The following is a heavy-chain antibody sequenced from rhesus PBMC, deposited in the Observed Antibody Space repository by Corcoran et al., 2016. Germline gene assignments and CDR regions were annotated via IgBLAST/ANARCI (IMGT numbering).Heavy chain of an antibody. D-gene: IGHD4-29*01. CDR3: AREIGSSYKNWYFDL. CDR2: ITYSGST. CDR1: GGSITSGYYY. V-gene: IGHV4-122*02. Sequence: QVQLQESGPGLVKPSETLSLTCAVSGGSITSGYYYWSWIRQPPGKGLEWIGYITYSGSTSYNPSLHSRVTMSRDTSKNQFSLKLSSVTAADTAVYYCAREIGSSYKNWYFDLWGPGTPITISS. J-gene: IGHJ2*01.